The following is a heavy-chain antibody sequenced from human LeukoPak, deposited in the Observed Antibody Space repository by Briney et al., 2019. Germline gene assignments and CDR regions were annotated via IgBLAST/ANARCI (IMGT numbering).Heavy chain of an antibody. Sequence: SETLSLTCTVSGGSISSYYWSWIRQPPGKGLEWIGYIYYSGSTNYNPSLKSRVTISVDTSKNQFSLKLSSVTAADTAVYYCARDIWYCGGDCYSGNWYFDLWGRGTLVTVSS. J-gene: IGHJ2*01. CDR2: IYYSGST. D-gene: IGHD2-21*02. CDR1: GGSISSYY. CDR3: ARDIWYCGGDCYSGNWYFDL. V-gene: IGHV4-59*01.